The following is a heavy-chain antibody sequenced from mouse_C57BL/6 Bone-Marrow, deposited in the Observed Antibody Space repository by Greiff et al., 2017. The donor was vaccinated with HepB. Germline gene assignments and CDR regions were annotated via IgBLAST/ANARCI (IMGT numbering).Heavy chain of an antibody. Sequence: EVQGVESGGGLVQPGGSLKLSCAASGFTFSDYYMYWVRQTPEKRLEWVAYISNGGGSTYYPDTVKGRFTISRDNAKNTLYLQMSRLKSEDTAMYYCARKTAQAKGYAMDYWGQGTSVTVSS. J-gene: IGHJ4*01. CDR3: ARKTAQAKGYAMDY. D-gene: IGHD3-2*02. CDR1: GFTFSDYY. V-gene: IGHV5-12*01. CDR2: ISNGGGST.